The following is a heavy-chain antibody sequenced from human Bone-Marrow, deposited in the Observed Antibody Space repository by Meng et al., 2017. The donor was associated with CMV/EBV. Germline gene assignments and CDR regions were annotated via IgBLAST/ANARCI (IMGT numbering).Heavy chain of an antibody. V-gene: IGHV3-7*01. J-gene: IGHJ6*02. D-gene: IGHD6-6*01. CDR1: GFTLTRNW. CDR3: VSEQLDYYYGMDV. CDR2: INEDGTDK. Sequence: GESLKISCAASGFTLTRNWMTWVRQAPGKGLEWVANINEDGTDKNYLDSVKGRFTISRDNVKKSVYLQMNSLRGEDTAVYYCVSEQLDYYYGMDVWGQGTTVTVSS.